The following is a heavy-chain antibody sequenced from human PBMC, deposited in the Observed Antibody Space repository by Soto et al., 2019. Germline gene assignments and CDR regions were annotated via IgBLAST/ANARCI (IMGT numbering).Heavy chain of an antibody. V-gene: IGHV3-23*01. CDR1: GFTFSSYA. Sequence: EVQLLESGGGLVQPGGSLRLSCAASGFTFSSYAMSWVRQAPGKGLEWVSAISGSGGSTYYADSVKGRFTISRDNSKNALYLQMNSLRAEDTAVYYCAKDKKIIVATIFAFDIWGQGTMVTVSS. CDR3: AKDKKIIVATIFAFDI. J-gene: IGHJ3*02. CDR2: ISGSGGST. D-gene: IGHD5-12*01.